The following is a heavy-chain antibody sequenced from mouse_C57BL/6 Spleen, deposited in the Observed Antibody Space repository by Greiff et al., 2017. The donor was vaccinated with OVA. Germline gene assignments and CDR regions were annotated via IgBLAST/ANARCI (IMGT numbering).Heavy chain of an antibody. V-gene: IGHV1-19*01. J-gene: IGHJ3*01. Sequence: VQLQQSGPVLVKPGASVKMSCKASGYTFTDYYMNWVKQSHGKSLEWIGVINPYNGGTSYNQKFKGKATLTVDKSSSTAYMELNRLTSEDSAVYYCARSGVEAWFAYWGQGTLVTVSA. CDR2: INPYNGGT. CDR3: ARSGVEAWFAY. D-gene: IGHD3-2*02. CDR1: GYTFTDYY.